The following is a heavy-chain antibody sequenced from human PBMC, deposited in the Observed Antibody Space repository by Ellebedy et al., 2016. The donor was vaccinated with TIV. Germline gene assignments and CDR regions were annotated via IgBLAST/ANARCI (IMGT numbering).Heavy chain of an antibody. CDR2: INSYSSHI. CDR1: GFTFSASA. Sequence: GESLKISCEASGFTFSASAMNWVRQAPGKGLEWVSSINSYSSHIYYAGSVKGRFTISRDNAKNSLYLQMNSLRAEDTAVYYCARAYSGNYVLWGQGTLVTVSS. D-gene: IGHD1-26*01. CDR3: ARAYSGNYVL. J-gene: IGHJ4*02. V-gene: IGHV3-21*01.